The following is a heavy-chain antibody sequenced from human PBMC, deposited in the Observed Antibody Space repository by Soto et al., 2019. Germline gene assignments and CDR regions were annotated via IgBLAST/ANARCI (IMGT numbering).Heavy chain of an antibody. CDR2: INDDGIST. D-gene: IGHD1-1*01. J-gene: IGHJ4*02. CDR3: TRGPRSTSTGTGAF. CDR1: GSTFSMYW. Sequence: PGGSLRLSCAASGSTFSMYWMHWVRQVPGKGPEWVSRINDDGISTNYADSVKGRFTISRDNAKNTLYLQMNALRVEDTAVYYCTRGPRSTSTGTGAFWGQGXLVTVSS. V-gene: IGHV3-74*01.